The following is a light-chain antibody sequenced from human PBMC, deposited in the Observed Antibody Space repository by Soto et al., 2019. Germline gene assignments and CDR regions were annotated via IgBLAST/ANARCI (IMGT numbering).Light chain of an antibody. V-gene: IGKV1-5*01. CDR2: DAS. CDR3: QQYYDYSTLYT. CDR1: QGISSW. J-gene: IGKJ2*01. Sequence: DIQMTQSPSTLSASVGDRVTNTCRASQGISSWLAWYQQKPGKAPKFLIYDASILESGVPSRFSGSGFGREFTLTISSLQPDDFATYYCQQYYDYSTLYTFGQGTKVDIK.